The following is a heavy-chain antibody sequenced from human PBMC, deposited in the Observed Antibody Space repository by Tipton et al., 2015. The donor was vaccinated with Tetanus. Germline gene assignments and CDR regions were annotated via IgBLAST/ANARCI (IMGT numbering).Heavy chain of an antibody. Sequence: TLSLTCTVSGGFISSYYWSWIRQPPGKGPEWIGQIHSSGSTNYIPSLKSRVTISLDTSKNQFSLRLTSVTAADTAVYYCARDIEEVGATKYFDYWGQGTLVTVSS. CDR3: ARDIEEVGATKYFDY. V-gene: IGHV4-59*01. CDR1: GGFISSYY. D-gene: IGHD1-26*01. CDR2: IHSSGST. J-gene: IGHJ4*02.